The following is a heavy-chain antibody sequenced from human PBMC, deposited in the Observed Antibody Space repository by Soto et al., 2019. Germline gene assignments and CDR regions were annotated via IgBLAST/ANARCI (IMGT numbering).Heavy chain of an antibody. V-gene: IGHV4-39*01. CDR2: IYYSGST. J-gene: IGHJ6*03. CDR1: GGSISSSSYY. Sequence: SETLSLTCTVSGGSISSSSYYWGWIRQPPGKGLEWIGSIYYSGSTYYNPSLKSRVTISVDTSKNQFSLKLSSVTAADTAVYYCARRATVTTNYMDVWGKGTTVTVSS. CDR3: ARRATVTTNYMDV. D-gene: IGHD4-4*01.